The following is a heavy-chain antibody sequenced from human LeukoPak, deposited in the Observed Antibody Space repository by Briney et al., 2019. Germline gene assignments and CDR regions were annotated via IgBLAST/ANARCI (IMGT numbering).Heavy chain of an antibody. Sequence: PGGSLRLSCAASGFTFDDYAMHWVRQAPGKGLEWVSLISGDGGSTYYADSVKGRFTISRDNSKNSLYLQMNSLRTEDTALYYYAKEMATNAFDIWGQGTMVTVSS. D-gene: IGHD5-12*01. J-gene: IGHJ3*02. CDR1: GFTFDDYA. CDR3: AKEMATNAFDI. CDR2: ISGDGGST. V-gene: IGHV3-43*02.